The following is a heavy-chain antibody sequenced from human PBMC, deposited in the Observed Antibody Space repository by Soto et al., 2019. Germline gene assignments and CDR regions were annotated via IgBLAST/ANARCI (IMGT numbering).Heavy chain of an antibody. CDR3: STGFGENGESY. CDR2: RTTTREGGTT. Sequence: EVQLVESGGGLVKPGGSLRLSCAASGFTFSNVWMSWARQAPGKGLEWLGRRTTTREGGTTNYSAPVKGRFTFSREDSKNTLYLQMNTLKTDDTAVYYCSTGFGENGESYWGQGTLVTVSS. V-gene: IGHV3-15*01. CDR1: GFTFSNVW. J-gene: IGHJ4*02. D-gene: IGHD3-10*01.